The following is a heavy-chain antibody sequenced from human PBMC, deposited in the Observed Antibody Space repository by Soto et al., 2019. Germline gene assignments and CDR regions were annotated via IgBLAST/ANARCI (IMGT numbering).Heavy chain of an antibody. CDR3: ARVLPPFDP. CDR1: GYTFTSYG. J-gene: IGHJ5*02. CDR2: INADNGNT. Sequence: QVQLVQSGAEVKKPGASVKVSCKASGYTFTSYGISWVRQAPGQGLEWMGWINADNGNTNYAQNIQGRVTITTDTSTSTAYMELRSLGSDDTAVYYCARVLPPFDPWGQGTLVTVSS. V-gene: IGHV1-18*01.